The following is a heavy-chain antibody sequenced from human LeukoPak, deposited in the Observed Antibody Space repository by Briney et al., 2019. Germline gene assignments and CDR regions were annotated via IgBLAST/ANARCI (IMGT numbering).Heavy chain of an antibody. Sequence: PGRSLRLSCAASGFTFSSYAMHWVRQAPGKGLEWVAVISYDGSNKYYVDSVKGRFTISRDNSKNTLYLQMNSLRAEDTAVYYCARPMWGGSGSYLPLDYWGQGTLVTVSS. CDR1: GFTFSSYA. D-gene: IGHD3-10*01. CDR2: ISYDGSNK. CDR3: ARPMWGGSGSYLPLDY. V-gene: IGHV3-30*04. J-gene: IGHJ4*02.